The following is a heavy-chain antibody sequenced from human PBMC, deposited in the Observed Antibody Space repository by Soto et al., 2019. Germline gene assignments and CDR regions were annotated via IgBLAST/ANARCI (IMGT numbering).Heavy chain of an antibody. CDR2: ISDSTAYI. D-gene: IGHD5-12*01. CDR1: GFTFSFYT. V-gene: IGHV3-21*04. Sequence: PGGSLRLSCAASGFTFSFYTMTWVRQAPGRGLEWVSSISDSTAYIFYAESVKGRFTLSRDNVKNSLYLQMNSLTAEDTGIYYCARRLGATMEDLGYGDPGTLVT. CDR3: ARRLGATMEDLGY. J-gene: IGHJ4*02.